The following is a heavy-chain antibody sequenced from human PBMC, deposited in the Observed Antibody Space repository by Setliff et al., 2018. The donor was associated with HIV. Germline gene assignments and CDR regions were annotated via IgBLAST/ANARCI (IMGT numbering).Heavy chain of an antibody. CDR2: IYYSGST. Sequence: SETLSLTCTVSGGSISSSSYYWGWIRQPPGKGLEWIGSIYYSGSTYYNPALKSRVTKVVDTSKKQLSLKMSSATAVDTAVYYCASLYNWNPRGGVGGAFDIWGQGTMVTFSS. J-gene: IGHJ3*02. CDR1: GGSISSSSYY. D-gene: IGHD1-20*01. V-gene: IGHV4-39*07. CDR3: ASLYNWNPRGGVGGAFDI.